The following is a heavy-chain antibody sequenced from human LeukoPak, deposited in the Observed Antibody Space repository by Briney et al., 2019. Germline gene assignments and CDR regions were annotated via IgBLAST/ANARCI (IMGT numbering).Heavy chain of an antibody. CDR1: GGSISSYY. CDR2: IYYSGST. J-gene: IGHJ6*03. Sequence: SETLSLTCTVSGGSISSYYWSWIRQPPGKGLEWIGYIYYSGSTYYNPSLKSRVTISVDTSKNQFSLKLSSVTAADTAVYYCAKGYYYDSSGQRRDYMDVWGKGTTVTASS. V-gene: IGHV4-59*12. CDR3: AKGYYYDSSGQRRDYMDV. D-gene: IGHD3-22*01.